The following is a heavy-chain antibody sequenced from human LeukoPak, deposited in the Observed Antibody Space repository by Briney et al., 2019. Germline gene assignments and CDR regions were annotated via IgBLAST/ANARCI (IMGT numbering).Heavy chain of an antibody. CDR1: GFTFSSYA. D-gene: IGHD6-13*01. CDR3: AREGQQLVRGWYFDL. Sequence: PGRSLRLSCAASGFTFSSYAMHWVRQAPGKGLEWVAVISYDGSNKYYADSVKGRFTISRDNSKNTLYLQMNSLRAEDTAVYYCAREGQQLVRGWYFDLWGRGTLVTVSS. V-gene: IGHV3-30-3*01. J-gene: IGHJ2*01. CDR2: ISYDGSNK.